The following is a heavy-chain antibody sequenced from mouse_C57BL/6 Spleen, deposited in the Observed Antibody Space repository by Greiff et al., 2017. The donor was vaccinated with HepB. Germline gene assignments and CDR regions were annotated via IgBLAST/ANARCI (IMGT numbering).Heavy chain of an antibody. D-gene: IGHD2-3*01. J-gene: IGHJ4*01. CDR3: ARAEYDGSPYYAMDY. V-gene: IGHV1-55*01. Sequence: QVQLQQPGAELVKPGASVKMSCKASGYTFTSYWITWVKQRPGQGLEWIGDIYPGSGSTNYNEKFKSKATLTVDTSSSTAYMQLSSLTSEDSAVYYCARAEYDGSPYYAMDYWGQGTSVTVSS. CDR2: IYPGSGST. CDR1: GYTFTSYW.